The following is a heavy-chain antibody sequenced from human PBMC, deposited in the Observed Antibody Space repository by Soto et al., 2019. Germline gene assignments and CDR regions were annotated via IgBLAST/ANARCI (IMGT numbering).Heavy chain of an antibody. D-gene: IGHD4-17*01. CDR3: ASTYTVPGNDAFDI. V-gene: IGHV1-69*02. Sequence: TSVKVSCKASGGTFSSYTISWVRQAPGQGLEWMGRIIPILGIANYAQKFQGRVTITADKSTSTAYMELSSLRSEDTAVCYCASTYTVPGNDAFDIWGQGTMVTVSS. CDR2: IIPILGIA. CDR1: GGTFSSYT. J-gene: IGHJ3*02.